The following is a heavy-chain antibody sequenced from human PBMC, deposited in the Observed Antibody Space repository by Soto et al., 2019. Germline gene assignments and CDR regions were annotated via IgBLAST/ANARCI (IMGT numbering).Heavy chain of an antibody. D-gene: IGHD2-2*01. J-gene: IGHJ6*02. Sequence: KTSETLSLTCAVYGGSFSGYYWSWIRQPPGKGLEWIGEINHSGSTNYNPSLKSRVTISVDTSKNQFSLKLSSVTAADTAVYYCARGHIVVVPAAMLNYYYGMDVWGQGTTVTVSS. CDR3: ARGHIVVVPAAMLNYYYGMDV. CDR1: GGSFSGYY. V-gene: IGHV4-34*01. CDR2: INHSGST.